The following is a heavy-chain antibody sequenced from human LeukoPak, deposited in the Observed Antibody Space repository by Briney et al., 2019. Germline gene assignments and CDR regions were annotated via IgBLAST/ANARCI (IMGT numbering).Heavy chain of an antibody. CDR3: ARDVTRGVAAAGLFDY. Sequence: SETLSLTCTVSGGSISSGDYYWSWIRQPPGKGLEWIGYIYYSGSTYYNPSLKSRVTISVDTSKNQFSLKLSSVTAADTAVYYCARDVTRGVAAAGLFDYWGQGTLVTVSS. CDR2: IYYSGST. V-gene: IGHV4-30-4*01. CDR1: GGSISSGDYY. D-gene: IGHD6-13*01. J-gene: IGHJ4*02.